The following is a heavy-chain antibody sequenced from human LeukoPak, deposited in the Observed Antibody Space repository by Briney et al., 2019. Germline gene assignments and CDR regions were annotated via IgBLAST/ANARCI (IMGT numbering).Heavy chain of an antibody. J-gene: IGHJ6*03. CDR3: ARDRWELLGYYYMDV. CDR1: GFTFKDHW. Sequence: GGSLRLSCAVAGFTFKDHWMHWVRQAPGKGLVWVSRINENGRDTMYADSVKGRFTISRDNAKNTVYLQMNSLRVEDTAVYYCARDRWELLGYYYMDVWGKGTTVTVSS. CDR2: INENGRDT. D-gene: IGHD1-26*01. V-gene: IGHV3-74*03.